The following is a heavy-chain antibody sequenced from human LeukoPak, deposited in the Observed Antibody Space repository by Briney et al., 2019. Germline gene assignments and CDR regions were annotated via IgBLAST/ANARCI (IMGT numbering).Heavy chain of an antibody. D-gene: IGHD3-22*01. V-gene: IGHV3-33*01. CDR1: GFTFSSYG. CDR2: IWYDGSNK. Sequence: GGSLRLSCAASGFTFSSYGMPWVRQAPGKGLEWVAVIWYDGSNKYYADSVKGRFTISRDNSKNTLYLQMNSLRAEDTAVYYCARASSYYYDSSGYLLYWGQGTLVTVSS. CDR3: ARASSYYYDSSGYLLY. J-gene: IGHJ4*02.